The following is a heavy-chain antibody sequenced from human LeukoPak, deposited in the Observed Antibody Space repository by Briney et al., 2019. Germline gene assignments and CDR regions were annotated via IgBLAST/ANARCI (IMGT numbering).Heavy chain of an antibody. J-gene: IGHJ4*02. Sequence: PGGSLRLSCAASGFTFSSYAMSWVRQAPGKGLEWVSAISGSGGSTYYADSEKGRFTISRDNSKNTLYLQMNSLRAEDTAVYYCAKDGREVGATTLDYWGQGTLVTVSS. CDR1: GFTFSSYA. CDR2: ISGSGGST. D-gene: IGHD1-26*01. V-gene: IGHV3-23*01. CDR3: AKDGREVGATTLDY.